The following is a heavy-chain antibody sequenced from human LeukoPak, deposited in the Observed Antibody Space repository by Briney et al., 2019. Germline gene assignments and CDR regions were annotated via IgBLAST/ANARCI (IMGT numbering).Heavy chain of an antibody. CDR1: GFTFSSYG. V-gene: IGHV3-30*02. CDR3: GRSMWVDP. Sequence: GGSLRLSCAASGFTFSSYGMHWVRQAPCKGLEWVAFIRYDGSNKYYADSVRGRFTISRDNSKNTLYLQMNSLRAEDTAVYYCGRSMWVDPWGQGTLVTVSS. D-gene: IGHD2/OR15-2a*01. J-gene: IGHJ5*02. CDR2: IRYDGSNK.